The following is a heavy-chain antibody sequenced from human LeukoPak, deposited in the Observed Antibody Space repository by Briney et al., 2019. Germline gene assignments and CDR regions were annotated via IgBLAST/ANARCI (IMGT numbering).Heavy chain of an antibody. CDR3: AGSNSYGGTLHFDL. CDR2: IIPIFGTA. D-gene: IGHD4-23*01. J-gene: IGHJ2*01. V-gene: IGHV1-69*13. Sequence: SVKVSCKASGYTFTSYGISWVRQAPGQGLEWMGGIIPIFGTANYAQKFQGRVAITADESTSTAYMELSSLRSEDTAVYYCAGSNSYGGTLHFDLWGRGTLVTVSS. CDR1: GYTFTSYG.